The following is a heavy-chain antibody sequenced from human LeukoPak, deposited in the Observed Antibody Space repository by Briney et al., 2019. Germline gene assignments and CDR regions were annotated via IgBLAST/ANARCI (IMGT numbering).Heavy chain of an antibody. CDR2: IKSKTDGGTT. CDR3: TTGSRPVYYYYGVDV. CDR1: GFTFSNAW. Sequence: GGSLRLSCAASGFTFSNAWMSWVRQAPGKGLEWVGRIKSKTDGGTTDYAAPVKGRFTTSRDDSKNTLYLQMNSLKTEDTAVYYCTTGSRPVYYYYGVDVWGQGTTVTVSS. J-gene: IGHJ6*02. V-gene: IGHV3-15*01.